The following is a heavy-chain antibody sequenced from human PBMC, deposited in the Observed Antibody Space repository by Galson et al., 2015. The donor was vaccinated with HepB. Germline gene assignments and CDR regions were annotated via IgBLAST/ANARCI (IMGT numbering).Heavy chain of an antibody. CDR3: ARDRVPDYAGTWFDP. CDR1: GDSFSSHF. D-gene: IGHD4-17*01. Sequence: SVKVSCKAFGDSFSSHFIHWVRQAPGQGLEWMGVINCSGGRTTYAQKFQGRLIMTTDTSTTTVYMHLNSLKSEETAVYYCARDRVPDYAGTWFDPWGQGTLVTVSS. J-gene: IGHJ5*02. V-gene: IGHV1-46*01. CDR2: INCSGGRT.